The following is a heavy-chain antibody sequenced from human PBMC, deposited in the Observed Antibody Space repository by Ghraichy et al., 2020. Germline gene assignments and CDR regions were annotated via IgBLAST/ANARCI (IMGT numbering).Heavy chain of an antibody. CDR2: IYPGDSDT. CDR1: GYNFPSHW. Sequence: GESLNISCKGSGYNFPSHWIAWGRQMPGKGLEWMGIIYPGDSDTRYSPSFQGHVTISADKSISTAYLQWSSLKASDTAMYYCARFEVSGSYYFDYWGQGTLVTVSS. V-gene: IGHV5-51*01. D-gene: IGHD3-10*01. CDR3: ARFEVSGSYYFDY. J-gene: IGHJ4*02.